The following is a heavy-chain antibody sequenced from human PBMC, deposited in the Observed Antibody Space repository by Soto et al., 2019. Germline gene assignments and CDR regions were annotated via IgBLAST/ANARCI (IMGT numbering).Heavy chain of an antibody. CDR3: AGHNGPLYVGYYYDMDV. Sequence: PSETLSLTCTVSGSSISSSSYYWGWIRQPPGKGLEWIGSIYYSGYTYYNPSLKSRVTISVDTSKNQCSLKLSSVTAADTAVYYCAGHNGPLYVGYYYDMDVWGQGTTVTVSS. V-gene: IGHV4-39*01. D-gene: IGHD3-16*01. J-gene: IGHJ6*02. CDR2: IYYSGYT. CDR1: GSSISSSSYY.